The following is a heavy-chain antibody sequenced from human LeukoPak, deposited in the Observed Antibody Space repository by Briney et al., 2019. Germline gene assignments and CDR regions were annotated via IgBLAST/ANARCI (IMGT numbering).Heavy chain of an antibody. D-gene: IGHD6-19*01. Sequence: SETLSLTCTVSGGSISSYYWSWIRQPPGKGLEWIGYIYYSGSTNYNPSLKSRVTISVDTSKNQFSLKLSSVTAADTAVYYCARQEAVAGLVYWGQGTLVTVSS. V-gene: IGHV4-59*08. CDR1: GGSISSYY. J-gene: IGHJ4*02. CDR2: IYYSGST. CDR3: ARQEAVAGLVY.